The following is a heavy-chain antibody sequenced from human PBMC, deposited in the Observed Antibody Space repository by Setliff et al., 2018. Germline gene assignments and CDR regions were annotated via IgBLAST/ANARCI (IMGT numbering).Heavy chain of an antibody. V-gene: IGHV1-46*01. CDR3: ARVFCSSTSCSFYYYYYYMDV. CDR2: INPSGGST. J-gene: IGHJ6*03. Sequence: ASVKVSCKASGYTFTSHYMHWVRQAPGQGLEWMGIINPSGGSTSYAQKFQGRVTMTRDTSTSTVYMELSSLRSEDTAVYYCARVFCSSTSCSFYYYYYYMDVWGKGTTVTVSS. CDR1: GYTFTSHY. D-gene: IGHD2-2*01.